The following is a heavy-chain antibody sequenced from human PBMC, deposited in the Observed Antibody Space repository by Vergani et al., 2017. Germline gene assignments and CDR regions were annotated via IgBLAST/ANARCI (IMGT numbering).Heavy chain of an antibody. CDR3: SSGGAAVAGTGNWFDP. CDR2: IYYSGST. V-gene: IGHV4-59*01. J-gene: IGHJ5*02. D-gene: IGHD6-19*01. Sequence: QVQLQESGPGLVKPSETLSLTCTVSGGSISSYYWSWIRQPPGKGLEWIGYIYYSGSTNYNPSLKSRVTISVDTSKNQFSLKLSSVTAADTAVYYWSSGGAAVAGTGNWFDPWGQGTLVTVSS. CDR1: GGSISSYY.